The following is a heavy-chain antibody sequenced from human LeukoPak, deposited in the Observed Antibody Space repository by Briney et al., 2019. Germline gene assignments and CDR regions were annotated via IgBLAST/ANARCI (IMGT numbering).Heavy chain of an antibody. CDR2: ISYDGSNK. D-gene: IGHD6-13*01. J-gene: IGHJ3*02. V-gene: IGHV3-30-3*01. Sequence: GGSLRLSCAASGFTFSSYAMHWVRQAPGKGLEWVAVISYDGSNKYYADSVKGRFTISRDNSKNTLYLQMNSLRAEDTAVYYCARDDGSSWASGAFDIWGQGTMVTASS. CDR1: GFTFSSYA. CDR3: ARDDGSSWASGAFDI.